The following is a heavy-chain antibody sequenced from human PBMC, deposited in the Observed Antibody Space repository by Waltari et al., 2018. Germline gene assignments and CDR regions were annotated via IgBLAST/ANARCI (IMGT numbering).Heavy chain of an antibody. D-gene: IGHD6-19*01. J-gene: IGHJ5*02. CDR1: GGSISSYY. V-gene: IGHV4-59*08. CDR3: ARLESSGAVADGWFDP. CDR2: IYYSGST. Sequence: QVQLQESGPGLVKPSETLSLTCTVSGGSISSYYWSWIRQPPGKGLEWIGYIYYSGSTNDNPSLKSRVTISVDTSKNQFSLKLSSVTAADTAVYYCARLESSGAVADGWFDPWGQGTLVTVSS.